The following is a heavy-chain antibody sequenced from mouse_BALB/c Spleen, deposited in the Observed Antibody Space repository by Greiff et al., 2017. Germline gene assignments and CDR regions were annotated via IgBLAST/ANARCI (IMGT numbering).Heavy chain of an antibody. Sequence: EVKLVESGGGLVQPGGSLRLSCATSGFTFTDYYMSWVRQPPGKALEWLGFIRNKANGYTTEYSASVKGRFTISRDNSQSILYLQMNTLRAEDSATYYCARDNPYWYFDVWGAGTTVTVSS. J-gene: IGHJ1*01. CDR2: IRNKANGYTT. CDR3: ARDNPYWYFDV. V-gene: IGHV7-3*02. CDR1: GFTFTDYY.